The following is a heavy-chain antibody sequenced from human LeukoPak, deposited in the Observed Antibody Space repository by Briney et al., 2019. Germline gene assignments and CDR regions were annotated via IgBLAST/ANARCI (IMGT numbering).Heavy chain of an antibody. V-gene: IGHV3-23*01. CDR1: ALPLSTYV. J-gene: IGHJ4*02. D-gene: IGHD1-14*01. CDR3: AKGGLTTPLHY. Sequence: GGSLRLSCAASALPLSTYVMSWVRQAPGGGLEWISSISGDGARTYYTNSVKGRFTIFRDNPKNTLFLQVNSLRVEDTAVYYCAKGGLTTPLHYWGQGTLVTVSS. CDR2: ISGDGART.